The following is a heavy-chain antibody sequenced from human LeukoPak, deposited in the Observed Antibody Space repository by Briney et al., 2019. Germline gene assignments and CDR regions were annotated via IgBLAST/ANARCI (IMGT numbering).Heavy chain of an antibody. CDR1: GFPFNNYW. J-gene: IGHJ5*02. Sequence: GGSLKLSRAASGFPFNNYWMHWVRQAPGKGLVWVSSINTDGRTTRYAASVQGRFTISRDNAKNTLYLQMNSLRDDDTAVYYCARAGASCWYAAGWFDPWGQGTLVTVSS. CDR2: INTDGRTT. V-gene: IGHV3-74*01. D-gene: IGHD6-19*01. CDR3: ARAGASCWYAAGWFDP.